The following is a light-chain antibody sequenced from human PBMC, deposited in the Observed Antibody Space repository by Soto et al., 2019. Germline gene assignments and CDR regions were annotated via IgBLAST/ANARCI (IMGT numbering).Light chain of an antibody. V-gene: IGLV1-51*01. CDR1: SSNIGINS. J-gene: IGLJ1*01. CDR2: DY. CDR3: GAWDDDLSYYV. Sequence: QSVLTQPPSVSAAPGQKVTISCSGGSSNIGINSVSWYQQLPEAAPKLLIFDYKRPSGVPDRFSGSKSGTSAALAISGVQSEDEADYYCGAWDDDLSYYVFGSGTKVTV.